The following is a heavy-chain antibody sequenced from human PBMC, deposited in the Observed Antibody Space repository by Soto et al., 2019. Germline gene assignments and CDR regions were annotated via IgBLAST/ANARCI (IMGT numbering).Heavy chain of an antibody. CDR1: GGSFSGYY. Sequence: QVQLQQWGAGLLKPSETLSLTCAVYGGSFSGYYWSWIRQPPGKGLEWIGEINHSGSTNYNPSLXSXXTISVDPSKTQFSLKLSSVTAAGTAVYYCARRLGYWGQGTLVPVSS. CDR3: ARRLGY. J-gene: IGHJ4*02. V-gene: IGHV4-34*01. CDR2: INHSGST.